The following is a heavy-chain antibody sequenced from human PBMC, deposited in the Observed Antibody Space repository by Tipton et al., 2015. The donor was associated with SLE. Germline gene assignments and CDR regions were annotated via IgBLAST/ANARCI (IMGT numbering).Heavy chain of an antibody. Sequence: TLSLTCAVYGGSFSNYYWSWIRQPPGKGLEWIGEINHSGSTNYNPSLKSRVTISVDTSKNQFSLKLSSVTAADTAVYYCARGREFYGSGSYKYWGQGTLVTVSS. D-gene: IGHD3-10*01. CDR1: GGSFSNYY. V-gene: IGHV4-34*01. CDR2: INHSGST. J-gene: IGHJ4*02. CDR3: ARGREFYGSGSYKY.